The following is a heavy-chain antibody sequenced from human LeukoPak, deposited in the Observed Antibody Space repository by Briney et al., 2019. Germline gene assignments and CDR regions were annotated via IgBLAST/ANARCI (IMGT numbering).Heavy chain of an antibody. J-gene: IGHJ4*02. D-gene: IGHD6-13*01. CDR2: INPNSGGT. CDR3: ARDRSSWYHYFDY. Sequence: GASVKVSCKASGYTFTGYYIHWVRQAPGQGLEWMGWINPNSGGTNYAQKFQGRVTMTRDTSISTAYMELSRLRSDDTAVYYCARDRSSWYHYFDYWGQGTLVTVSS. V-gene: IGHV1-2*02. CDR1: GYTFTGYY.